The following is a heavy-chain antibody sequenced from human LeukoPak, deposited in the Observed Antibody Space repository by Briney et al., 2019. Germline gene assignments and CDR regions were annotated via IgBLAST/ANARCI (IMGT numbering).Heavy chain of an antibody. Sequence: GGSLRLSCAASGFTFSGSAMHWVRQASGKGLEWVGRIRSKANSYATAYAASVKGRFTISRDDSKNTAYLQMNSLKTEDTAVYYCTRPSDDYVWGSYRGLDYWGQGTPVTVSS. J-gene: IGHJ4*02. CDR1: GFTFSGSA. D-gene: IGHD3-16*02. CDR3: TRPSDDYVWGSYRGLDY. V-gene: IGHV3-73*01. CDR2: IRSKANSYAT.